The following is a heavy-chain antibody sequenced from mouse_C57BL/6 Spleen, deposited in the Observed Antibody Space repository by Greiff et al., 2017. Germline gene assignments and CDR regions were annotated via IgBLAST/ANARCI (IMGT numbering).Heavy chain of an antibody. V-gene: IGHV1-50*01. Sequence: VQLQQPGAELVKPGASVKLSCKASGYTFTSYWMQWVKQRPGQGLEWIGEIDPSDSYTNYNQKFKGKATLTVDTSSSTAYMQLSSLTSEDSAVYYCARGGGVRRPSHMDYWGQGTSVTVSS. CDR1: GYTFTSYW. D-gene: IGHD2-5*01. J-gene: IGHJ4*01. CDR3: ARGGGVRRPSHMDY. CDR2: IDPSDSYT.